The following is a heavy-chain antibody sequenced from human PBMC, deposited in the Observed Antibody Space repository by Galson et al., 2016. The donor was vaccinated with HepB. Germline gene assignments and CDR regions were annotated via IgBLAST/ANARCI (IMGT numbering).Heavy chain of an antibody. CDR3: ARHGDKYDFWGECYPKYGDY. CDR2: IDPSDSYS. Sequence: QSGAEVKKPGESLRISCRGSGYTFTNYWITWVRQMPGKGLEWMGRIDPSDSYSDYSPSFQGHVTISVDKSISTAYLQWTSLTASDTAMYYCARHGDKYDFWGECYPKYGDYWGQGTLVTVSS. J-gene: IGHJ4*02. CDR1: GYTFTNYW. V-gene: IGHV5-10-1*01. D-gene: IGHD3-3*01.